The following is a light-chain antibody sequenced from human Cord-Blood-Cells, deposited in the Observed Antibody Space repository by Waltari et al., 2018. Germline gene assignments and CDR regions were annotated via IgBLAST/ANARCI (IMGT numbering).Light chain of an antibody. CDR3: AAWDDSLNGYV. Sequence: QSVLTHPPSASGTPGQRVTIPCSGRSPNIASNTEHWYQPLHGTAPKLLIYSHNQRPSGVPDRFSGSKSGTSASLAISGLQSEDEADYYCAAWDDSLNGYVFGTGTKVTVL. CDR1: SPNIASNT. CDR2: SHN. V-gene: IGLV1-44*01. J-gene: IGLJ1*01.